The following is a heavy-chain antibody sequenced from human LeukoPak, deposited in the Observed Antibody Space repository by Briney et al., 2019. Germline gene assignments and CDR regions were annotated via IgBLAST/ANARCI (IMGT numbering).Heavy chain of an antibody. CDR2: IQSDGSEN. V-gene: IGHV3-30*02. Sequence: QPWGSLRLSCAASGFTFSSSGMHWVRQAPGKGLEWVTFIQSDGSENYYADSVKGRFTISRDNSKNTLYLQMNSLRAEDTAVYHCAKDRGVEYFDYWGQGTPVTASS. CDR3: AKDRGVEYFDY. D-gene: IGHD3-10*01. J-gene: IGHJ4*02. CDR1: GFTFSSSG.